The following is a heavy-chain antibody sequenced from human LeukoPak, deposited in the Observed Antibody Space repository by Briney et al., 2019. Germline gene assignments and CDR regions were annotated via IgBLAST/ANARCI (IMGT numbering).Heavy chain of an antibody. D-gene: IGHD2-8*01. J-gene: IGHJ5*02. CDR3: ARGGKWSPRDRFDP. Sequence: GGSLRLSCAASGFTFSSYSMNWVRQAPGKGLEWVSSISSSSSYIYYADSVKGRFTISRDNAKNSLYLQMNGLRAEDTAVYYCARGGKWSPRDRFDPWGQGTLVTVSS. CDR1: GFTFSSYS. CDR2: ISSSSSYI. V-gene: IGHV3-21*01.